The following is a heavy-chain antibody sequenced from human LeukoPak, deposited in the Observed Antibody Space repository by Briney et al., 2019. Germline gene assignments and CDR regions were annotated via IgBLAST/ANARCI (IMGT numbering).Heavy chain of an antibody. CDR3: ARTKRWLQYNWFDP. CDR2: INHSGST. Sequence: SETLSLTCAVYGGSFSGYYWSWIRQPPGKGLEWIGEINHSGSTNYNPSLKSRVTISVDTSKNQFSLKLSSVTAADTAVYYCARTKRWLQYNWFDPWGQGTLVTVSS. D-gene: IGHD5-24*01. J-gene: IGHJ5*02. V-gene: IGHV4-34*01. CDR1: GGSFSGYY.